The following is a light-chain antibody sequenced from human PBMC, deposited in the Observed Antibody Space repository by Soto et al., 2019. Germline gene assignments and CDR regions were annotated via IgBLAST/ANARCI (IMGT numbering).Light chain of an antibody. V-gene: IGKV3D-7*01. Sequence: EIVLTQSPATLSLSPGDRATLSCRASQYVSSGYLAWYQQKPGQAPRLLIYGASTRATGIPARFSGSGARAEFTLTISSLQPEYFAVYCCQQYDNWGTFGQGTKVDIK. CDR2: GAS. J-gene: IGKJ1*01. CDR3: QQYDNWGT. CDR1: QYVSSGY.